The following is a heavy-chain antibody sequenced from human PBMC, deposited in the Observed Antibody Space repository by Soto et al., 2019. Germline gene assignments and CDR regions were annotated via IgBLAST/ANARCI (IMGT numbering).Heavy chain of an antibody. CDR3: ARGYFDNTFDF. Sequence: QVHLVQSGGEVKKPGASVIVSCKTSGYNLSTYTISWVRQAPGHGLEWIGWISAKSGKTDYPRKFQGRVIMTMDTSMTTSYMEVRNLRSDDTAVYYCARGYFDNTFDFWGQGTLVTVAS. V-gene: IGHV1-18*04. J-gene: IGHJ4*02. CDR2: ISAKSGKT. CDR1: GYNLSTYT. D-gene: IGHD3-9*01.